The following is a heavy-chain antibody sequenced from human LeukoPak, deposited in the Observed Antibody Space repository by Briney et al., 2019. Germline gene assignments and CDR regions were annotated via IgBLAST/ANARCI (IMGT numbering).Heavy chain of an antibody. V-gene: IGHV3-23*01. CDR2: ISGSGGST. J-gene: IGHJ4*02. CDR3: AKARSSTVTTSFDY. CDR1: GFTFSSFA. D-gene: IGHD4-17*01. Sequence: PGGSLRLSCAASGFTFSSFAMTWVRQAPGEGLEWVSTISGSGGSTYYADSVKGRFTVSRDNSENTLYLQMNSLRAEDTAVYYCAKARSSTVTTSFDYWGQGTLVTVSS.